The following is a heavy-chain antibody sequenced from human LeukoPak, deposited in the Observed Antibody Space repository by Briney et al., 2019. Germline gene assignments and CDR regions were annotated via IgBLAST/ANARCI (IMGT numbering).Heavy chain of an antibody. V-gene: IGHV4-39*01. CDR2: IYYSGST. CDR3: ARHGRVGATTRGWFDP. D-gene: IGHD1-26*01. J-gene: IGHJ5*02. CDR1: GFTFSSYA. Sequence: GSLRLSCAASGFTFSSYAMSWVRQPPGKGLEWIGSIYYSGSTYYNPSLKSRVTISVDTSKNQFSLKLSSVTAADTAVYYCARHGRVGATTRGWFDPWGQGTLVTVSS.